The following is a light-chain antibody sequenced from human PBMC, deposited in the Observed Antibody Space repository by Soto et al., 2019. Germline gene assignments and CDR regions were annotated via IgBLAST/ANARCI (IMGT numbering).Light chain of an antibody. CDR2: DAS. Sequence: EIVLIQSPATLSLSPGERATLSCRASQSVSSNLAWYQQNPGQAPRLLIFDASNRATGIPARFSGSGSGTDFTLTISSLEPEDFAVYYCQQRSNWQITFGQGTRLEI. CDR3: QQRSNWQIT. J-gene: IGKJ5*01. CDR1: QSVSSN. V-gene: IGKV3D-11*02.